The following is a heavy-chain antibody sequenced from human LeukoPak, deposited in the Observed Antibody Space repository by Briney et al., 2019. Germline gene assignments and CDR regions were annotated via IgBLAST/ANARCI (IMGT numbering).Heavy chain of an antibody. V-gene: IGHV1-2*02. CDR3: ARVVHSGGDY. J-gene: IGHJ4*02. D-gene: IGHD3-10*01. Sequence: ASVKVSCKASGYTFTGYYMHWVRQAPGQGLEWMGWINPNSGGTKYAQKFQGRVTMTRDTSISTAYMELSSLRSDDTAVYYCARVVHSGGDYWGQGTLVTVSS. CDR2: INPNSGGT. CDR1: GYTFTGYY.